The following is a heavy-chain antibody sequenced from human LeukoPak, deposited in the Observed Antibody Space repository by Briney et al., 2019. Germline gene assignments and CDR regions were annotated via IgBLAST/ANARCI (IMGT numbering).Heavy chain of an antibody. CDR3: APLNYDILTGPPVP. CDR2: ISRSTTTI. Sequence: GESLRLSCAASGFTFSIYSMNWVRQAPGKGLEWISYISRSTTTIYYADSVKGRFTISRDNAKNSLYLQMNSLRADDTAVYYCAPLNYDILTGPPVPWGQGTLVTVSS. CDR1: GFTFSIYS. D-gene: IGHD3-9*01. J-gene: IGHJ5*02. V-gene: IGHV3-48*01.